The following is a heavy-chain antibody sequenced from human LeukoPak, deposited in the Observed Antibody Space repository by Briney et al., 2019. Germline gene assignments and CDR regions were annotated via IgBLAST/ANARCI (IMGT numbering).Heavy chain of an antibody. Sequence: GGCLRLSCVASGFNFNTYWMTWVRQALRKGVEWVAKINQDGSDKYYVDSVKGRFTISRDNAKSSLSLQMNSLRVEDTAVYYCARDRRDNWDSEDYWGQGTLVSVSS. CDR3: ARDRRDNWDSEDY. V-gene: IGHV3-7*01. CDR1: GFNFNTYW. J-gene: IGHJ4*02. CDR2: INQDGSDK. D-gene: IGHD1-7*01.